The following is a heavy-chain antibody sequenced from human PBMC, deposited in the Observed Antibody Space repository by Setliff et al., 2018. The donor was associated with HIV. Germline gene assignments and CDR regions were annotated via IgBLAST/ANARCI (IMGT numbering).Heavy chain of an antibody. CDR2: IDAGNGNT. Sequence: ASVKVSCKASGYTFTTYAMHWVRQAPGQRLEWMGWIDAGNGNTKYSQKFQGRVTITRDTSASTAYLELSSLRSEDTAVYYCARVDYYDSSGYWHFDYRGQGTLVTVSS. D-gene: IGHD3-22*01. CDR1: GYTFTTYA. V-gene: IGHV1-3*01. J-gene: IGHJ4*02. CDR3: ARVDYYDSSGYWHFDY.